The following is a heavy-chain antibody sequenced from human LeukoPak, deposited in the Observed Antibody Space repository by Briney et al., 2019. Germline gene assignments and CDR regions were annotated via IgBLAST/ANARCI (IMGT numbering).Heavy chain of an antibody. Sequence: PGGSLRLSCAASGFTFSSYAMHWVRQAPGKGLEWVAVISYDGSNKYYADSVKGRFTISRDNSKNTLYLQMNSLRAEDTAVYYCAREESLDYWGQGTLVTVSS. CDR1: GFTFSSYA. CDR2: ISYDGSNK. V-gene: IGHV3-30-3*01. CDR3: AREESLDY. J-gene: IGHJ4*02.